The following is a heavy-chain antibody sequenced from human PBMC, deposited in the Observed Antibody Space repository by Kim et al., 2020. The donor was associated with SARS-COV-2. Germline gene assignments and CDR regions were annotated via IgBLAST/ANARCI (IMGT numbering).Heavy chain of an antibody. CDR2: ISYGGSDK. V-gene: IGHV3-30*04. CDR1: GFTFGHYA. J-gene: IGHJ4*01. D-gene: IGHD3-16*01. Sequence: GGYLRLSCAASGFTFGHYAMHWVRQAPGKGLEWVAVISYGGSDKDYADSVKGRFTISRDNSKNTLYLQMNSLRAEDAALYYCAREGINWGYVNFIDHWGQESLVTVSA. CDR3: AREGINWGYVNFIDH.